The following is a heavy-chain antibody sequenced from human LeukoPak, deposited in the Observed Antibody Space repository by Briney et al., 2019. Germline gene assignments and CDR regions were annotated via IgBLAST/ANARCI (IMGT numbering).Heavy chain of an antibody. Sequence: ASVKVSCKASGYTFTGHYMHWVRQAPGQGLEWMGWINPNSGGTNYAQKFQGRVTMTRDTSISTAYMELSRLRSDDTAVYYCATDPRWSYNWFDPWGQGTLVTVSS. CDR2: INPNSGGT. V-gene: IGHV1-2*02. J-gene: IGHJ5*02. CDR1: GYTFTGHY. CDR3: ATDPRWSYNWFDP. D-gene: IGHD3-10*01.